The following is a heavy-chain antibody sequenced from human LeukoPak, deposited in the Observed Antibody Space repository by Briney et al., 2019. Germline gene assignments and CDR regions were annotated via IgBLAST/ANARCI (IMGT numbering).Heavy chain of an antibody. Sequence: ASVKVSCKASGYTFTSYGISWVRQAPGQGLEWMGWISAYNGNTNYAQKLQSRVTMTTDTSTSTAYMELRSLRSDDTAVYYCARSEAVAGTFDYFDYWGQGTLVTVSS. J-gene: IGHJ4*02. D-gene: IGHD6-19*01. CDR3: ARSEAVAGTFDYFDY. V-gene: IGHV1-18*01. CDR1: GYTFTSYG. CDR2: ISAYNGNT.